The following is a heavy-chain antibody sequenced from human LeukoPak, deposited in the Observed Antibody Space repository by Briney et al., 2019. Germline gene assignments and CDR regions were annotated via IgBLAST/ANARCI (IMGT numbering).Heavy chain of an antibody. CDR2: ISSSGSAI. CDR1: GFTFSDYY. J-gene: IGHJ4*02. Sequence: GGSLRLSCAASGFTFSDYYMSWIRQAPGKGLEWISYISSSGSAIYYTDSVKGRFTISRDNAKNSLYLQMNSLRAEDTAVYYCARVGFGYSSFRGSPGTYYFDYWGQGTLVTVSS. V-gene: IGHV3-11*01. D-gene: IGHD6-19*01. CDR3: ARVGFGYSSFRGSPGTYYFDY.